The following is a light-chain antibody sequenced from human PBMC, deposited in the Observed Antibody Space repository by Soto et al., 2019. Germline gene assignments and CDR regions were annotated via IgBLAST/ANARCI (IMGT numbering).Light chain of an antibody. J-gene: IGLJ2*01. CDR2: YDD. CDR3: AAWDDSLKGVV. V-gene: IGLV1-36*01. Sequence: QSVLTQPPSVSEAPRQRVTISCSGSSSNIGNNAVNWYQHLPGKAPKLLIYYDDLLPSGVSDRFSGSKSGTSASLAIRGLQSEDEADYYCAAWDDSLKGVVFGGGTQLTVL. CDR1: SSNIGNNA.